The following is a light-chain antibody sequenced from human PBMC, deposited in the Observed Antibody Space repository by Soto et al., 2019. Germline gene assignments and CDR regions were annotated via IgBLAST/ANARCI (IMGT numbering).Light chain of an antibody. J-gene: IGKJ5*01. V-gene: IGKV3-20*01. CDR2: GAS. CDR1: QSVRSTY. Sequence: EIVLTQSPGILSLSPGERATLSCRASQSVRSTYLAWYQQKPGQAPRLLIHGASSRATGIADRFSGSGSGTDFTLTISRLEPEDFAVYYCQYYSSSLSITFGQGTRLDIK. CDR3: QYYSSSLSIT.